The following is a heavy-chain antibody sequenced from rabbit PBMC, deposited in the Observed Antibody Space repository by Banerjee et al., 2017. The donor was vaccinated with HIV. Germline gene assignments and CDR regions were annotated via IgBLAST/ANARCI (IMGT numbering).Heavy chain of an antibody. CDR1: GFSFSSSYY. V-gene: IGHV1S40*01. Sequence: QSLEESGGDLVKPGASLTLTCTASGFSFSSSYYMCWVRQAPGKGLEWIACIYAGSSGSTYYASWAKGRFTISKTSSTTVTLQMTSLTAADTATCFCARSYGGGDYYTYYFNLWGQGTLVTDS. CDR3: ARSYGGGDYYTYYFNL. J-gene: IGHJ4*01. CDR2: IYAGSSGST. D-gene: IGHD8-1*01.